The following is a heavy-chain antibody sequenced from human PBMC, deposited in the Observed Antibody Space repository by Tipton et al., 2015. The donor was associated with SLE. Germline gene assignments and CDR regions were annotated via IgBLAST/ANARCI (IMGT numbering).Heavy chain of an antibody. CDR2: IYTGGYT. Sequence: TLSLTCTVSGGSISSYYWAWIRQPAGKGLEWIGRIYTGGYTKYNTSFANRVTVDASKDQFSLDLNSVTAADTAVYYCANDHGRSGNHNWGQGTLVTVSS. CDR3: ANDHGRSGNHN. CDR1: GGSISSYY. J-gene: IGHJ4*02. D-gene: IGHD4-23*01. V-gene: IGHV4-4*07.